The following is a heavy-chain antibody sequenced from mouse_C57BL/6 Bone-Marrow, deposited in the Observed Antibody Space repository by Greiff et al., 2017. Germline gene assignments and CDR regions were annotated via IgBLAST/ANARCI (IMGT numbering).Heavy chain of an antibody. CDR2: INPSSGYT. D-gene: IGHD1-1*01. CDR3: ATKPPYYYAISYVDAMDY. Sequence: QVQLQQSGAELAKPGASVKLSCKASGYTFTSYWMHWVKQRPGQGLEWIGYINPSSGYTKYNQKFKDKATLTTDKSSSTAYMQLSSLTYEDSAVYYCATKPPYYYAISYVDAMDYCGRGTAVPVTA. CDR1: GYTFTSYW. J-gene: IGHJ4*01. V-gene: IGHV1-7*01.